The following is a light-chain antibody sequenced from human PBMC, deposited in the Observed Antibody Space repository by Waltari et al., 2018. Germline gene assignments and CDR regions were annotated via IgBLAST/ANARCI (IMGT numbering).Light chain of an antibody. CDR1: RSTIGARYD. CDR2: GNS. V-gene: IGLV1-40*01. CDR3: QSYDSSLSGLV. J-gene: IGLJ2*01. Sequence: QSVLTQPPSVSGAPGQRVPISCPGRRSTIGARYDVHWYQQLPGTAPKLLIYGNSNRPSGVPDRFSGSKSGTSASLAITGLQAEDEADYYCQSYDSSLSGLVFGGGTKLTVL.